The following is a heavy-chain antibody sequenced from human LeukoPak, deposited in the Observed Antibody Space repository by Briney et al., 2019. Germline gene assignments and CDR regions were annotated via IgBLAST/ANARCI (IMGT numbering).Heavy chain of an antibody. D-gene: IGHD6-19*01. V-gene: IGHV4-59*12. Sequence: SETLSLTCTVSGGSISSYYWSWIRQPPGKGLEWIGYIYYSGSTNYNPSLKSRVTISVDTSKNQFSLKLSSVTAADTAVYYCARVGWDYFAFDIWGQGTMVTVSS. CDR3: ARVGWDYFAFDI. CDR2: IYYSGST. J-gene: IGHJ3*02. CDR1: GGSISSYY.